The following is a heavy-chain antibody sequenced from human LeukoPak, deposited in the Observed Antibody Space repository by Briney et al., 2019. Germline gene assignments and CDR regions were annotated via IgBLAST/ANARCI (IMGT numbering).Heavy chain of an antibody. CDR1: GGSISSSSYY. V-gene: IGHV4-39*07. J-gene: IGHJ4*02. Sequence: PSETLSLTCTVSGGSISSSSYYWGWIRQPPGKGLEWIGSIYHSGSTYYNPSLKSRVTVSVDTSKNQFSLKLSSVTAADTAVYYCARRVGAHIDYWGQGTLVTVSS. D-gene: IGHD1-26*01. CDR3: ARRVGAHIDY. CDR2: IYHSGST.